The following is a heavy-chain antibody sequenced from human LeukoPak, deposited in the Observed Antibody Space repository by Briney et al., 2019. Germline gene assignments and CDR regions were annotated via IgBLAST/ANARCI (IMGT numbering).Heavy chain of an antibody. CDR1: GGSFSAYY. CDR2: INHSGST. V-gene: IGHV4-34*01. D-gene: IGHD6-19*01. J-gene: IGHJ1*01. Sequence: SETLSFTCAVYGGSFSAYYWSWIRQPPGKGLEWIGEINHSGSTNYNPSLKSRVTISVDTSKNQFSLKLSSVTAADTAVYYCARENSSRNFQHWGQGTLVTVSS. CDR3: ARENSSRNFQH.